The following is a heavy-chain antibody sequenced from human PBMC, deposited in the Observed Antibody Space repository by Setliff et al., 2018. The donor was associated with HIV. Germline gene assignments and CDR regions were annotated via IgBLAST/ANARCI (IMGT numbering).Heavy chain of an antibody. V-gene: IGHV3-30*04. Sequence: GGSLRLSCAASGFTFNSYAMHWVRQAPGKGLQWVSVISYDGNNKKYADSVKGRFTISRDNAKNTLYLQMNSLRAEDTAVYYCARGAPYCNHGICHLFDYWGHGNLVTVSS. CDR3: ARGAPYCNHGICHLFDY. CDR1: GFTFNSYA. D-gene: IGHD2-8*01. J-gene: IGHJ4*01. CDR2: ISYDGNNK.